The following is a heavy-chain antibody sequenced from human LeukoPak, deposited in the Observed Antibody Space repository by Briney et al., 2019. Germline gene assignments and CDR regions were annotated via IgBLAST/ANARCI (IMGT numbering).Heavy chain of an antibody. Sequence: PSETLSLTCAVYGGSFSGYYWSWIRQPPGKGLEWIGEINHSGSTNYSPSLKSRVTISVDTSKNQFSLKLSSVTAADTAVYYCARYCSGGSCRAFDYWGQGTLATVSS. V-gene: IGHV4-34*01. CDR2: INHSGST. D-gene: IGHD2-15*01. CDR3: ARYCSGGSCRAFDY. J-gene: IGHJ4*02. CDR1: GGSFSGYY.